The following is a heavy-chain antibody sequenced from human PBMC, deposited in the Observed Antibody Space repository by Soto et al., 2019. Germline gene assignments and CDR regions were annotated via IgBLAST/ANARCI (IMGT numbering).Heavy chain of an antibody. CDR1: GGSISSSNW. CDR2: IYLTGSI. V-gene: IGHV4-4*01. D-gene: IGHD6-6*01. CDR3: ARAPTTVAAPDPSFRATRTTYYGIAV. J-gene: IGHJ6*02. Sequence: SETLSLTCAVSGGSISSSNWWSWVRQPPGQGLEWIGEIYLTGSINNAPFLDSRGTISVDKSKNQFTLKLSSVTGADTAVYCCARAPTTVAAPDPSFRATRTTYYGIAVWGQGTRVTVA.